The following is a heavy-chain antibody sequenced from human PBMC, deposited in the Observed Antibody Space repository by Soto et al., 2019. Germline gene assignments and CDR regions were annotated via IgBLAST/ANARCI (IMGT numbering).Heavy chain of an antibody. CDR2: LSDDTGDT. CDR1: GYSMSSHG. V-gene: IGHV1-18*01. D-gene: IGHD3-22*01. J-gene: IGHJ4*02. Sequence: QVQLVQSGAEVKKPGASVRVSCKASGYSMSSHGITWVRQAPGQGLEWMGWLSDDTGDTSYARKFQGRVTMTTETSMNTAYMTLRNLTSDDTVVYYCACGLIGKYWGQGTLVIVSS. CDR3: ACGLIGKY.